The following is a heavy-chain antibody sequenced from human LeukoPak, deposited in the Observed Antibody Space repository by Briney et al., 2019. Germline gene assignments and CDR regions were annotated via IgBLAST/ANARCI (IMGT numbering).Heavy chain of an antibody. Sequence: SGTLSLTCAVSGGSISSNNWWSWVRQPPGKGLEWIGEIYHSGSTYYNPSLKSRVTISVDRSKNQFSLKLSSVTAADTAVYYCARGAPALHYYGSGSYLPYYFDYWGQGTLVTVSS. J-gene: IGHJ4*02. D-gene: IGHD3-10*01. CDR2: IYHSGST. CDR1: GGSISSNNW. V-gene: IGHV4-4*02. CDR3: ARGAPALHYYGSGSYLPYYFDY.